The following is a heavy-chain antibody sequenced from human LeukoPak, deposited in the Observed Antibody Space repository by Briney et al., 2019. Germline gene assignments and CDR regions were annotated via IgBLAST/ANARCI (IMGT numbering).Heavy chain of an antibody. J-gene: IGHJ4*02. CDR1: GYTFTGYY. D-gene: IGHD4-17*01. V-gene: IGHV1-2*02. CDR2: INPNSGGT. CDR3: ARLSTVTTSFDY. Sequence: ASVKVSCKASGYTFTGYYMHWVRQAPGQGLEWMGWINPNSGGTNYAQKFQGRVTMTRDTSISTAYMELSRLRSDDTAVYYCARLSTVTTSFDYWGQGTLVTVSS.